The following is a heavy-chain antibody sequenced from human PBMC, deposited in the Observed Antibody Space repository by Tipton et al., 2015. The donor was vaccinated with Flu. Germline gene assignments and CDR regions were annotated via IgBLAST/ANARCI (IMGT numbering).Heavy chain of an antibody. CDR1: GDSITSSSYF. V-gene: IGHV4-39*07. CDR2: IFHSGTT. CDR3: ARAPGRPCSANACPNWFDP. D-gene: IGHD2-15*01. Sequence: TLSLTCTVSGDSITSSSYFWGWIRQPPGKGLEWIGSIFHSGTTYYNPSLKSRVTISVDTSKNQFSLKMSSVTAADTAVYYCARAPGRPCSANACPNWFDPCGQGTPVTVSS. J-gene: IGHJ5*02.